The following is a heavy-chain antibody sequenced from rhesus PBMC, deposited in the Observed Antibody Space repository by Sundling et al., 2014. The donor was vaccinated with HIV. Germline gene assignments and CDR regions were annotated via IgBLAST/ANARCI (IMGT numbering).Heavy chain of an antibody. D-gene: IGHD1-44*01. Sequence: QVTLKESGPALVKPTQTLTLTCTFSGFSFSTAGTGVGWIRQPPGKALEWLASIYWNDSKYYSTSLKSRLTISKDTSKNQVVLTMTNMDPVDTATYYCARRHKWNYDYWGQGVLVTVSS. CDR2: IYWNDSK. CDR1: GFSFSTAGTG. V-gene: IGHV2-95*01. CDR3: ARRHKWNYDY. J-gene: IGHJ4*01.